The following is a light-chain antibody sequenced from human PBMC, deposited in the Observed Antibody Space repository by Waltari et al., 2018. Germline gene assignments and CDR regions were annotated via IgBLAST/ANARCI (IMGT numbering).Light chain of an antibody. CDR1: SSDVGGYKY. CDR3: NSYAGRNRLGV. Sequence: QSALTQPPSASGSPGQPVTISCTGTSSDVGGYKYVSWYQQHPGQAPKLIIYEVTKRPSGVPDRFSGSKSGNTASLTVSGLQADDEADYYCNSYAGRNRLGVFGGGTKVTVL. J-gene: IGLJ2*01. V-gene: IGLV2-8*01. CDR2: EVT.